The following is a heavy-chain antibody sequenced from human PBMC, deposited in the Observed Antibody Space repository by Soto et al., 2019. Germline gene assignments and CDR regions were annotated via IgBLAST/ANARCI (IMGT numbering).Heavy chain of an antibody. CDR2: INPNSGGT. CDR1: GYTFTGYY. V-gene: IGHV1-2*02. CDR3: ARDISSKADHYYYYGMDV. Sequence: ASVKVSCKASGYTFTGYYMHWVRQAPGQGLEWMGWINPNSGGTNYAQKFQGRVTMTRDTSISTAYMELSRLRSDDTAVYYCARDISSKADHYYYYGMDVWGQGTTVTVSS. J-gene: IGHJ6*02. D-gene: IGHD4-4*01.